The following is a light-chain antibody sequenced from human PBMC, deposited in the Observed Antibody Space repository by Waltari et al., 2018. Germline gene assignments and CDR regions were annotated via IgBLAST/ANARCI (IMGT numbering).Light chain of an antibody. CDR1: QDISKS. CDR2: DAS. CDR3: QQLKSYPLT. J-gene: IGKJ4*01. Sequence: DIQLTQSPSSLSASVGDRVTITCRASQDISKSLAWFQQNPGKAPKSLISDASTLQSGVPSKFTGSGSGTDFTFTISSLQPEDYGTYYCQQLKSYPLTFGGGTKVEIK. V-gene: IGKV1-16*02.